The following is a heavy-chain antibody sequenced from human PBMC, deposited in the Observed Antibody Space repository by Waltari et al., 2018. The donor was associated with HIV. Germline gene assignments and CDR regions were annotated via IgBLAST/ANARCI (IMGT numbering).Heavy chain of an antibody. CDR2: IYHSGST. D-gene: IGHD6-6*01. J-gene: IGHJ4*02. V-gene: IGHV4-39*01. CDR3: ARHQQLVQSLYYFDL. Sequence: QLQLQESGPGLVKPSETLSRTCTVSGGTIRSDNYYWGWIRQPPGKGLEWIGNIYHSGSTHYNPSLKSRVTISVATSKNQFSLKLSSVTAADTAVYYCARHQQLVQSLYYFDLWGQGTLVSVSS. CDR1: GGTIRSDNYY.